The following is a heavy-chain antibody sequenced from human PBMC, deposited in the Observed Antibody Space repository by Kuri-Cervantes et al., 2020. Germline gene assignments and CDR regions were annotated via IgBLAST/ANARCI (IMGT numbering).Heavy chain of an antibody. Sequence: SETLSLTCTVSGGSISSSSYYWGWVRQPPGKGLEWIGSIYYRGTTYYNPSLKGRVTISVDTSKNQFSLRLSFVTAADTAIYYCARQWGYAGSYGMDVWGQGTAVTV. V-gene: IGHV4-39*01. CDR3: ARQWGYAGSYGMDV. CDR2: IYYRGTT. D-gene: IGHD2-2*01. CDR1: GGSISSSSYY. J-gene: IGHJ6*02.